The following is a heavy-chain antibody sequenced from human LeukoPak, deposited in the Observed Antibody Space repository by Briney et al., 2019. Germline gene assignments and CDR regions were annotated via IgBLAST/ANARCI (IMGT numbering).Heavy chain of an antibody. Sequence: SGGSLRLSCAASGFTFSSYGMHWVRQAPGKGLEWVAVIWYDGSNKYYADSVKGRFTISRDNSKNTLYLQMNSLKAEDTAVYYCAREYGDLTSDYYYYGMDVWGKGTTVTVSS. CDR3: AREYGDLTSDYYYYGMDV. CDR2: IWYDGSNK. V-gene: IGHV3-33*01. D-gene: IGHD4-17*01. CDR1: GFTFSSYG. J-gene: IGHJ6*04.